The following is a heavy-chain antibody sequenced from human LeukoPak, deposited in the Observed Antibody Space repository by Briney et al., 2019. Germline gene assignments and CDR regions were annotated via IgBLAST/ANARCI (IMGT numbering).Heavy chain of an antibody. CDR3: ARDIGGSYFDY. CDR2: IIPIFGTA. V-gene: IGHV1-69*05. D-gene: IGHD1-26*01. CDR1: GGTFSSYA. J-gene: IGHJ4*02. Sequence: SVKVSCKASGGTFSSYAISWVRQAPGQGLEWMGGIIPIFGTANYAQKLQGRVTMTTDTSTSTAYMELRSLRSDDTAVYYCARDIGGSYFDYWGQGTLVTVSS.